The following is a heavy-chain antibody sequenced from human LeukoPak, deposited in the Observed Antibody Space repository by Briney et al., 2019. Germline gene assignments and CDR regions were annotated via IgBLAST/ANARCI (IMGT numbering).Heavy chain of an antibody. Sequence: SVKVSCKASGGTFSSYPITCLRQAPGQGLEWMGRIIPIFGTANYAQKFQGRVTITTDESTSTAYMELSSLRSEDTAVYYCASHLEIAAAARFDYWGQGTLVTVSS. V-gene: IGHV1-69*05. CDR1: GGTFSSYP. CDR3: ASHLEIAAAARFDY. CDR2: IIPIFGTA. D-gene: IGHD6-25*01. J-gene: IGHJ4*02.